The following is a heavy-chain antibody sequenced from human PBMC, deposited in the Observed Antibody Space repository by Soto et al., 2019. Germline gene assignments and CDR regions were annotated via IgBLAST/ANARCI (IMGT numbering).Heavy chain of an antibody. CDR1: GGSISSSNW. CDR3: ARVSSSADDYYYYGMDV. V-gene: IGHV4-4*02. J-gene: IGHJ6*02. Sequence: QVQLQESGPGLVKPSGTLSLTCAVSGGSISSSNWWSWVRQPPGKGLEWIGEIYHSGSTNYHPSLKSRVTISVDKSKNQFSLKLSSVTAADTAVYYCARVSSSADDYYYYGMDVWGQGSTVTVSS. CDR2: IYHSGST.